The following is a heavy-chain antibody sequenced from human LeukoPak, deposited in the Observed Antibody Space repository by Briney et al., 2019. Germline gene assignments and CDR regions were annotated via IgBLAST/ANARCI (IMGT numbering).Heavy chain of an antibody. CDR3: ASRYNWNYDWFDP. J-gene: IGHJ5*02. CDR2: IIPIFGTA. V-gene: IGHV1-69*05. Sequence: SVKVSCKASGGTFSSYAISWGRQAPGQGLEWMGRIIPIFGTANYAQKFQGRVTITTDESTSTAYMELSSLRSEDTAVYYCASRYNWNYDWFDPWGQGTLVTVSS. D-gene: IGHD1-7*01. CDR1: GGTFSSYA.